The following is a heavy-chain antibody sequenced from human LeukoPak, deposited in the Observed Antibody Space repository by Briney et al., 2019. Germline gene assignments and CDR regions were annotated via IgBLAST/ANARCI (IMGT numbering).Heavy chain of an antibody. D-gene: IGHD1-26*01. CDR2: IYSGGST. Sequence: GGSLRLSCAASGFTVSSNYMSWVRQAPGKGLEWVSVIYSGGSTYYADSVKGRFTISRDNSKNTLYLQMNSLRAEDTAVYYCARNWGMGATKGGPFDYWGQGTLVTVSS. CDR3: ARNWGMGATKGGPFDY. J-gene: IGHJ4*02. CDR1: GFTVSSNY. V-gene: IGHV3-53*01.